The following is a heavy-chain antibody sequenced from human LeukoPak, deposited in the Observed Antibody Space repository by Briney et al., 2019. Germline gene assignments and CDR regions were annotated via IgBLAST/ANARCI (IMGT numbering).Heavy chain of an antibody. CDR3: AKSQQQLKPDYDY. J-gene: IGHJ4*02. D-gene: IGHD6-13*01. Sequence: GGSLRLSCAASGFTFSSYGMSWVRQAPGKGLEWVSTISDSGGSTYYADSVKGRFTIYRDNSKNTLNLQMNSLGVEDTAVYYCAKSQQQLKPDYDYWGQGTLVTVSS. CDR2: ISDSGGST. V-gene: IGHV3-23*01. CDR1: GFTFSSYG.